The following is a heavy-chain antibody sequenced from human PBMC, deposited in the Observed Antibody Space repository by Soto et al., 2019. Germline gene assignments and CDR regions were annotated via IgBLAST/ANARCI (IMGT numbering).Heavy chain of an antibody. Sequence: GGSLRLSCAASGFTFSSYAMHWVRQAPGKGLEWVAVISYDGSNKYYADSVKGRFTISRDNSKNTLYLQMNSLRAEDTAVYYCARVGVDYVSFDYWGQGTLVTVSS. D-gene: IGHD4-17*01. CDR3: ARVGVDYVSFDY. CDR2: ISYDGSNK. CDR1: GFTFSSYA. V-gene: IGHV3-30-3*01. J-gene: IGHJ4*02.